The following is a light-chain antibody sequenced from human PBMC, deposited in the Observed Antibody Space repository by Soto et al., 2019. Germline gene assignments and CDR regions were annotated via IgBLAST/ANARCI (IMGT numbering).Light chain of an antibody. CDR1: GSDVGGYNY. CDR2: DVS. J-gene: IGLJ1*01. Sequence: QSALTQPASVSGSPGQSITISCTGTGSDVGGYNYVSWYQQSPGRAPKLLIHDVSNRPSGVSNRFSGSKSGSTASLTIPGLRAEDEADYYCGSHTSSNSFVFGTGTKLTVL. V-gene: IGLV2-14*03. CDR3: GSHTSSNSFV.